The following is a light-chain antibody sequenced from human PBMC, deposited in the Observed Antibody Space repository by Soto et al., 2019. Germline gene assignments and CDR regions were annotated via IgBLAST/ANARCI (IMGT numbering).Light chain of an antibody. CDR1: TSNIGTNT. CDR2: SND. CDR3: ATWDDSLNVV. Sequence: QSVLTQSPSASGTPGQRVSISCSGSTSNIGTNTVSWYQHVPGTAPKLLIYSNDQRPSAVTGRFSGSKSGTSASLAISGLLSEDEADYYCATWDDSLNVVFGGGTQLTVL. V-gene: IGLV1-44*01. J-gene: IGLJ2*01.